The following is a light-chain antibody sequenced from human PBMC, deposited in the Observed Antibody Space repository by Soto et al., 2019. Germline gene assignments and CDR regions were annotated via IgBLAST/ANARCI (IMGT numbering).Light chain of an antibody. J-gene: IGKJ4*01. Sequence: DIQMTQSPSTLSASVGDRVTITCRASQTISSWVAWYQQKPGKAPKLLIYKATSLESGVPSRFRGSGSGTEFTLTITGLQPDDFASYYCQQYSTYFSLTFGGGTKVDSK. CDR3: QQYSTYFSLT. CDR2: KAT. CDR1: QTISSW. V-gene: IGKV1-5*03.